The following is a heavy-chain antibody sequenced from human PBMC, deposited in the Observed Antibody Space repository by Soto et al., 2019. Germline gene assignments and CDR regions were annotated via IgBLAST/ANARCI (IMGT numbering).Heavy chain of an antibody. CDR3: ARGDATKIVVTTYYGMDV. CDR2: IIPVFGTA. J-gene: IGHJ6*01. Sequence: QVQLVQSGAEVKKPGSSVKVSCKASGGTLSNYGISWVRQAPGQGLEWMGGIIPVFGTANYAQKFQGRVTITADESTSTVYMDLTSLRSEDTAVYYCARGDATKIVVTTYYGMDVWGQGTTVTVSS. CDR1: GGTLSNYG. V-gene: IGHV1-69*12. D-gene: IGHD4-17*01.